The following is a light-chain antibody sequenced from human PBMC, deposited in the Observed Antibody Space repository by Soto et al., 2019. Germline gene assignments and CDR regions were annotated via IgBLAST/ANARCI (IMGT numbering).Light chain of an antibody. Sequence: DIQMTQSPSTLSASVGDRVTITCRASQSCGTSLAWYQQRPGKAPNLLIYKASNLESGVPSGFSGSGSGTEFTLTISSVQPDDFATYYCQQYNNYWTFGQGTKVEIK. CDR3: QQYNNYWT. J-gene: IGKJ1*01. V-gene: IGKV1-5*03. CDR2: KAS. CDR1: QSCGTS.